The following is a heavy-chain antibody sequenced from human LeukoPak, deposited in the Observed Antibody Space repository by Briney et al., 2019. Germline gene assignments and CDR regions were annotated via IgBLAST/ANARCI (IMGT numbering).Heavy chain of an antibody. CDR1: GFTFSSYS. D-gene: IGHD3-3*01. V-gene: IGHV3-21*01. Sequence: GGSLRLSCAASGFTFSSYSMNWVRQAPGKGLEWVSSISSSSSYIYYADSVKGRFTISRDNAKNTLYLQMNSLRAEDTAVYYCARTEFWSGYYASDYWGQGTLVTVSS. CDR2: ISSSSSYI. J-gene: IGHJ4*02. CDR3: ARTEFWSGYYASDY.